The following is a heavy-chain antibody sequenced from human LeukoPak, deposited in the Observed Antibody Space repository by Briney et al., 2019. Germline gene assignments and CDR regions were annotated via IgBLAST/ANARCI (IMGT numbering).Heavy chain of an antibody. V-gene: IGHV3-21*01. D-gene: IGHD4-23*01. J-gene: IGHJ4*02. CDR2: ISSWNYFI. CDR3: ASAYGGKPGRVDY. Sequence: GGSLRLSCAASGFTFNTYSMNWVRQAPGRGLEWVSSISSWNYFIYYADSVKGRFTISRDNAKNTLYLQMNSLRAEDTAVYYCASAYGGKPGRVDYWGQGTLVTVSS. CDR1: GFTFNTYS.